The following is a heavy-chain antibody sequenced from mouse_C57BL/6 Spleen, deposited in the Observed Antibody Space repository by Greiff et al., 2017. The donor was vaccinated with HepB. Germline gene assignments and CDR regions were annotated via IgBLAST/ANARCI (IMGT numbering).Heavy chain of an antibody. CDR3: ARGTTVVAKGMDY. Sequence: VQLQQPGTELVKPGASVKLSCKASGYTFTSYWMHWVKQRTGQGLEWIGNINPSNGGTNYNEKFKSKATLTVDKSSSTAYMQLSSLTSEDSAVYYCARGTTVVAKGMDYWGQGTSVTVSS. CDR2: INPSNGGT. D-gene: IGHD1-1*01. CDR1: GYTFTSYW. J-gene: IGHJ4*01. V-gene: IGHV1-53*01.